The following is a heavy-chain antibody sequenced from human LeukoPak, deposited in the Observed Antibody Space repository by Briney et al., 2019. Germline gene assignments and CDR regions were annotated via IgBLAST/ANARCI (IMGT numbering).Heavy chain of an antibody. D-gene: IGHD3-10*01. CDR1: GFTFRNYW. CDR3: ARGGDPVYFDD. CDR2: IYSGGSS. J-gene: IGHJ4*02. Sequence: GGSLRLSCAASGFTFRNYWMHWVRQAPGKGLEWVSVIYSGGSSFYADSVKGRFSISRDKSKNTIFLQMNSLRAEDMAVYYCARGGDPVYFDDWGQGTLVTVSS. V-gene: IGHV3-66*01.